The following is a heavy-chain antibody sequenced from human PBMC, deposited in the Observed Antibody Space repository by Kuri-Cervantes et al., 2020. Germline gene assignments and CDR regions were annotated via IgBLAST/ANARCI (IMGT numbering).Heavy chain of an antibody. J-gene: IGHJ4*02. CDR3: AREAFYCDDY. D-gene: IGHD2-21*02. V-gene: IGHV4-34*01. CDR2: INHSGSI. CDR1: GGSFSGYY. Sequence: SQTLSLTCAVYGGSFSGYYWSWIRQPPGKGLEWIGEINHSGSINYNPSLKSRVTISVDTSKNQFSLKLSSVTAADTAVYYCAREAFYCDDYWGQGTLVTVSS.